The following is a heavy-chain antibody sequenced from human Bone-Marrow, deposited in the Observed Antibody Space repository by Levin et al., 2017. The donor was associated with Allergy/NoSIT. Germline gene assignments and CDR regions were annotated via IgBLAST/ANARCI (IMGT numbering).Heavy chain of an antibody. V-gene: IGHV5-51*01. Sequence: GESLKISCKGSGYSFTSYWIGWVRQMPGKGLEWMGIIYPGDSDTRYSPSFQGQVTISADKSISTAYLQWSSLKASDTAMYYCARHWQPVFYYYDSSGYYDYWGQGTLVTVSS. CDR2: IYPGDSDT. CDR1: GYSFTSYW. CDR3: ARHWQPVFYYYDSSGYYDY. J-gene: IGHJ4*02. D-gene: IGHD3-22*01.